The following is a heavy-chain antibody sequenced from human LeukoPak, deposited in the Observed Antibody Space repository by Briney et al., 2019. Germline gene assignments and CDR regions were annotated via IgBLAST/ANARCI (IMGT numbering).Heavy chain of an antibody. Sequence: GGSLRLSCAASRFSFSSYGFNWVRQAPGKGLEWVSSIGPTGTDTYHADSVKGRFTISRDNAKNSLYLQMDSLRAEDTAVYYCATESIGRHYDYWGQGTLLTVSS. J-gene: IGHJ4*02. CDR3: ATESIGRHYDY. CDR2: IGPTGTDT. V-gene: IGHV3-21*01. CDR1: RFSFSSYG. D-gene: IGHD3-3*02.